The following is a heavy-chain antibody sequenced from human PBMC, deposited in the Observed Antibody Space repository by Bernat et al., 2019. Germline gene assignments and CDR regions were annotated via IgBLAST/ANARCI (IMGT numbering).Heavy chain of an antibody. CDR1: GFTFSSYG. CDR2: IWYDGSNK. D-gene: IGHD6-6*01. J-gene: IGHJ6*02. Sequence: QVQLVESGGGVVQPGRSLRLSCAASGFTFSSYGMHWVRQAPGKGLEWVAVIWYDGSNKYYADSVKGRFTISRDNSKNTLYLQMNSLRAEDTAVYYCARDSSSFRTGMDVWGQGTTVTVS. V-gene: IGHV3-33*01. CDR3: ARDSSSFRTGMDV.